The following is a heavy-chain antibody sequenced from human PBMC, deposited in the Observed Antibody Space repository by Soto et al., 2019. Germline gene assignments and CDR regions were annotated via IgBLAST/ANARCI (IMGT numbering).Heavy chain of an antibody. CDR3: AKTRQAPVGTHFFDL. CDR1: GFTFSSFA. J-gene: IGHJ4*02. V-gene: IGHV3-23*01. Sequence: GGSLRLSCEGSGFTFSSFAMGWVRQAPGKGLEWLSSVSADGVSSFSADSVRGRFRVSRDNSKNTLFLQMRFLRVEDTAVYYCAKTRQAPVGTHFFDLWGQGTQVTVSS. CDR2: VSADGVSS.